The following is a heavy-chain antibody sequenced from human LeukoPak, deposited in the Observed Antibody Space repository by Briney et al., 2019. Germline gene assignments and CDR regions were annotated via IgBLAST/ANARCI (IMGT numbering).Heavy chain of an antibody. CDR3: ARYRGYYYYYMDV. V-gene: IGHV1-69*05. CDR1: GFTFSSYA. J-gene: IGHJ6*03. Sequence: GGSLRLSFAASGFTFSSYAISWVRQAPGQGLEWMGGIIPIFGTANYAQKFQGRVTITTDESTSTAYMELSSLRSEDTAVYYCARYRGYYYYYMDVWGKGTTVTVSS. CDR2: IIPIFGTA. D-gene: IGHD1-14*01.